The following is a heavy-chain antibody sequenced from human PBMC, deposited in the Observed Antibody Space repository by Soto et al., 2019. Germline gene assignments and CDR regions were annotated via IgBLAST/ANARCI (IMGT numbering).Heavy chain of an antibody. Sequence: GGSLRLSCAASGFTFSSYSMNWVRQAPGKGLEWVSSISSSSSYIYYADSVKGRFTISRDNAKNSLYLQMNSLRAEDTAVYYCARDPRSSWYDDPFYYYGMDVWGQGTTVTVSS. CDR2: ISSSSSYI. V-gene: IGHV3-21*01. CDR3: ARDPRSSWYDDPFYYYGMDV. J-gene: IGHJ6*02. D-gene: IGHD6-13*01. CDR1: GFTFSSYS.